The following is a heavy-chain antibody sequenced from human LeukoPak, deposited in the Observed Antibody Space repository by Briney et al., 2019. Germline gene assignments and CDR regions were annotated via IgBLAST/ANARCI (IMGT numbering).Heavy chain of an antibody. J-gene: IGHJ5*02. Sequence: GGSLRLSCAASGFIFGSYWMNRVRHPPGKGLAWVSQINNGGSNTNYADSVKGRFTISRDNAKNTLYLQMDSLRAEDTAVYYCVRDIQGWFDPWGQGTLVTVSS. CDR2: INNGGSNT. CDR3: VRDIQGWFDP. CDR1: GFIFGSYW. V-gene: IGHV3-74*01.